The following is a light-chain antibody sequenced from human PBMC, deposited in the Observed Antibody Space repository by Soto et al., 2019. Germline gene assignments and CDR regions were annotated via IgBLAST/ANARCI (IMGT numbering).Light chain of an antibody. V-gene: IGKV3-11*01. CDR3: EQRSSSIS. CDR2: DAS. Sequence: EIVLTQSPATLSLSPGDRATLSCRASQSVSSYLAWYQQKPGQAPRLLIYDASNRATGIPGRFSGSGSGADFTLTISSLEAEDFAVYYWEQRSSSISFGQGTRLQL. CDR1: QSVSSY. J-gene: IGKJ5*01.